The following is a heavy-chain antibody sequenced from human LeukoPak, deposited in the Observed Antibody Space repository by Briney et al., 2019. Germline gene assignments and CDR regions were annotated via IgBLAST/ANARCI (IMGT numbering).Heavy chain of an antibody. D-gene: IGHD6-13*01. J-gene: IGHJ5*02. CDR1: GGTFSSYA. Sequence: SVKVSCKASGGTFSSYAISWVRQAPGQGLEWMGGIIPIFGTANYAQKFQGRVTITADESTSTAYMELSSLRSEDTAVYYRARRAASSWYARSASSWFDPWGQGTLVTVSS. CDR3: ARRAASSWYARSASSWFDP. V-gene: IGHV1-69*13. CDR2: IIPIFGTA.